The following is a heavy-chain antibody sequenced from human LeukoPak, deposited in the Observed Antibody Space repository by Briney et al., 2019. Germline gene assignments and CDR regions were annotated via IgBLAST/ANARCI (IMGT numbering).Heavy chain of an antibody. CDR1: GFTFSSLW. CDR3: ARLDSESRFRAFDY. D-gene: IGHD3-22*01. V-gene: IGHV3-7*01. Sequence: VGSLRLSCAASGFTFSSLWMSWIRQAPGKGLEWVATIKEDGSEDYYLDSVKGRFTISRDNARNSLYLQMNSLRVEDTSMYYCARLDSESRFRAFDYWGRGTLVTVSS. J-gene: IGHJ4*02. CDR2: IKEDGSED.